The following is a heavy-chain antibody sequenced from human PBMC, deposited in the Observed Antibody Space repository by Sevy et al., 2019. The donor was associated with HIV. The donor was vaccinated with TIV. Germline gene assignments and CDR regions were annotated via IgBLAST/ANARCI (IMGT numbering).Heavy chain of an antibody. Sequence: GGSLRLSCAASGFTFSSYWMSWVRQAPGKGLEWVANIKQDGSGKYYVDSVKGGFTISRDNAKNSLYLQMNSLRAEDTAVYYCGRAIGAASSYWGQGTLVTVSS. CDR3: GRAIGAASSY. D-gene: IGHD6-13*01. V-gene: IGHV3-7*04. CDR1: GFTFSSYW. J-gene: IGHJ4*02. CDR2: IKQDGSGK.